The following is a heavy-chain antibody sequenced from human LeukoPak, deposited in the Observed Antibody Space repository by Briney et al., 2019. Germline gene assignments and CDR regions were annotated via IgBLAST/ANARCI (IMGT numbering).Heavy chain of an antibody. Sequence: ASVKVSCKASGYTFTSYDVNWVRQATGQGLEWMGWMNPNSGNTGYAQKFQGRVTMTRDTSITTAYMELSSLRSEDTAVYYCARNYDSSGYYYVYAFDIWGQGTMVTVSS. D-gene: IGHD3-22*01. CDR1: GYTFTSYD. V-gene: IGHV1-8*01. CDR2: MNPNSGNT. CDR3: ARNYDSSGYYYVYAFDI. J-gene: IGHJ3*02.